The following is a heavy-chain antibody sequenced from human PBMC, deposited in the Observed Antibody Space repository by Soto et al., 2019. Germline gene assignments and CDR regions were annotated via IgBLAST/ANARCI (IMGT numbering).Heavy chain of an antibody. D-gene: IGHD3-16*01. CDR2: IYYSGST. V-gene: IGHV4-61*08. CDR3: ARTHTRTRGQFDY. J-gene: IGHJ4*02. Sequence: TQSLTCTVSGVYVGIGGDYWSWIRQPPGKGLEWIGYIYYSGSTNYNPSLKSRVTISVDTSKNQFSLKLSSVTAADTAVYYCARTHTRTRGQFDYWGQGNLVTFSS. CDR1: GVYVGIGGDY.